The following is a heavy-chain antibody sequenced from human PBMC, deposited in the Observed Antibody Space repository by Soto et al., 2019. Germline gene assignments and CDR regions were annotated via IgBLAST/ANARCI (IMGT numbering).Heavy chain of an antibody. Sequence: QVQLVQSGTEVKRPGASVKVSCKASGYTFTDYFIHWVRQAPGQGLEWMGWINPDRGDTKYAPKFQGRVTMTRDTSVSTTYMELSSLRSDDTAVYYCARDPPYSGHDHFDCWGHGTLVTVSS. CDR3: ARDPPYSGHDHFDC. D-gene: IGHD5-12*01. V-gene: IGHV1-2*02. CDR1: GYTFTDYF. CDR2: INPDRGDT. J-gene: IGHJ4*01.